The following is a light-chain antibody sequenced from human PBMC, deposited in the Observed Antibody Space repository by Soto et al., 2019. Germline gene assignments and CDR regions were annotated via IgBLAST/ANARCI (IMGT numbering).Light chain of an antibody. Sequence: DIQMTQSPSTLSASVGDRVTITCRASQSISSWLAWYQQKPGKAPKLLIYKASSLESGVPARFRGSGSGTEFTLPISSLQPDDFATYYCQQYNSYPSFGGGTKVEIK. V-gene: IGKV1-5*03. CDR3: QQYNSYPS. J-gene: IGKJ4*01. CDR2: KAS. CDR1: QSISSW.